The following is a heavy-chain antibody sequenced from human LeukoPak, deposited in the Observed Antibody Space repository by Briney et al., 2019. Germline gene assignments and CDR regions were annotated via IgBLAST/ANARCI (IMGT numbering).Heavy chain of an antibody. D-gene: IGHD3-3*01. J-gene: IGHJ4*02. Sequence: QPGGSLRLSCAASGFTVSSNYMSWVRQAPAKGLEWVSVIYSGGSTYYADSVKGRFTISRDNSKNTLYLQMNSLRAEDTAVYYCARSRTIFGVVRWSFDYWGQGTLVTVSS. CDR2: IYSGGST. CDR3: ARSRTIFGVVRWSFDY. CDR1: GFTVSSNY. V-gene: IGHV3-66*02.